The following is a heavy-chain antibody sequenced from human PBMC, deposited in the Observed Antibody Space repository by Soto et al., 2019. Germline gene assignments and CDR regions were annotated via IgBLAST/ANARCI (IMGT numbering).Heavy chain of an antibody. CDR1: GGSISSSSYY. CDR2: IYYSGST. V-gene: IGHV4-39*01. D-gene: IGHD3-10*01. Sequence: QLQLQESGPGLVKPSETLSLTCTVSGGSISSSSYYWGWIRQPPGKGLEWIGRIYYSGSTYYNPPXXXLXXTPVDTSKTPFSLKRGSVPAEDTAVYYCAALWAQDWGQGTLVTVSS. CDR3: AALWAQD. J-gene: IGHJ4*02.